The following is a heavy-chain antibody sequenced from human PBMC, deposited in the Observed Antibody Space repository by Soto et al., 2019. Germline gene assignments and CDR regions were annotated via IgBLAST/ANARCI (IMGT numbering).Heavy chain of an antibody. CDR2: ISSSSSTI. CDR1: GFTFSSYS. Sequence: GGSLRLSCAASGFTFSSYSMNWVRQAPGKGLEWVSYISSSSSTIYYADSVKGRFTISRDNAKNSLYLQMNSLRDEDTAVYYCARDVPPLAYYYDPNRFDPWGQGTLVTVSS. D-gene: IGHD3-22*01. J-gene: IGHJ5*02. CDR3: ARDVPPLAYYYDPNRFDP. V-gene: IGHV3-48*02.